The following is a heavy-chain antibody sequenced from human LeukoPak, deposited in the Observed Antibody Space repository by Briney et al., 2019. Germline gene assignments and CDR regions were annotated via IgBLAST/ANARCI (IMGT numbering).Heavy chain of an antibody. V-gene: IGHV5-51*01. CDR1: GYSFTSYW. CDR3: ARRGIAVAAHPDY. Sequence: GESLKISCKGSGYSFTSYWIGWVRQMPGKGLEWMGIIYPGGSDTRYSPSFQGQVTISADKSISTAYLQWSSLKASDTAMYYCARRGIAVAAHPDYWGQGTLATVSS. CDR2: IYPGGSDT. J-gene: IGHJ4*02. D-gene: IGHD6-19*01.